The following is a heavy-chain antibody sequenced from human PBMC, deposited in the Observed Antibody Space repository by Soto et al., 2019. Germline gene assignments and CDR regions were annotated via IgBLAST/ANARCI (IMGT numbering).Heavy chain of an antibody. CDR1: GGSVSSSSYS. CDR3: ATSLNYYGSGSYYKSPHYYYYGMDV. V-gene: IGHV4-39*01. CDR2: IYYSGST. J-gene: IGHJ6*02. D-gene: IGHD3-10*01. Sequence: SSETLSLTCTVSGGSVSSSSYSWGWIRQPPGKGLEWIGSIYYSGSTYYNPSLKSRVTISVDTSKNQFSLKLSSVTAADTAVYYCATSLNYYGSGSYYKSPHYYYYGMDVWGQGTTVTVS.